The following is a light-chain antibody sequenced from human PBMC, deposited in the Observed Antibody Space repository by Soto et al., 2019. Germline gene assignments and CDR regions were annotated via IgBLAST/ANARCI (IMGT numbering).Light chain of an antibody. CDR3: QQYGHAPQT. V-gene: IGKV3-20*01. CDR2: AAS. Sequence: EIVLTQSPGTLSLSPGERATLSCRASQSVTSSYLAWYQQKPGQAPRLLIYAASSRATGIPDRFSGTGSGTVFTLIISRLEPEDFGVYYCQQYGHAPQTFGQGTKVEIK. CDR1: QSVTSSY. J-gene: IGKJ1*01.